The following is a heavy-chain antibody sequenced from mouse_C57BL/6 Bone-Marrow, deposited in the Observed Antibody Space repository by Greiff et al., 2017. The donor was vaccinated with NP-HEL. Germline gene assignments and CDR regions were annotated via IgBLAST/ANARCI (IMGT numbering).Heavy chain of an antibody. CDR3: ANGRKRTWFAY. J-gene: IGHJ3*01. V-gene: IGHV1-4*01. CDR2: INPSSGYT. CDR1: GYTFTSYT. Sequence: QVQLQQSGAELARPGASVKMSCKASGYTFTSYTMHWVKQRPGQGLEWIGYINPSSGYTKYNQKFKDKATLTADKSSSTAYMQLSSLTSEDSAVEYCANGRKRTWFAYWGQGTLVTVSA.